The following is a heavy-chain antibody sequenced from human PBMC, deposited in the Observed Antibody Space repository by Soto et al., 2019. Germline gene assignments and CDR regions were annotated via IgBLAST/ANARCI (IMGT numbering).Heavy chain of an antibody. J-gene: IGHJ6*02. D-gene: IGHD1-7*01. Sequence: ASVKVSCKASGDTFSSYAITWVRQAPGQGLEWMGGIIPVFGSANYAQKFQGRVTITADESTSTAYMELSSLRSEDTAVYYCARDDGWNYRYYDMEDWGQGTMVTVSS. CDR1: GDTFSSYA. V-gene: IGHV1-69*13. CDR2: IIPVFGSA. CDR3: ARDDGWNYRYYDMED.